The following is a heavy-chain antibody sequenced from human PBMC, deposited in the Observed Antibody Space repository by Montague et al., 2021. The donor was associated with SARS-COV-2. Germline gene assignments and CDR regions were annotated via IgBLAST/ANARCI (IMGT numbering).Heavy chain of an antibody. D-gene: IGHD3-9*01. CDR2: VLYNKGT. CDR1: GASVTDYY. J-gene: IGHJ4*02. Sequence: SETLSLTCTVSGASVTDYYWSWIRQPPGKGLEWVGDVLYNKGTNYNSSLKSRVAISVDTSKNQFSLRLTSVTAADTALYYCVRHPHDDGLNGPPDFWGQGTLVTVSS. V-gene: IGHV4-59*08. CDR3: VRHPHDDGLNGPPDF.